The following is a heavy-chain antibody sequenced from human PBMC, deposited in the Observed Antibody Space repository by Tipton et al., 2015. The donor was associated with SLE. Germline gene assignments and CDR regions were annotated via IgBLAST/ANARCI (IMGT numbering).Heavy chain of an antibody. J-gene: IGHJ4*02. D-gene: IGHD5-12*01. CDR2: IYYSGST. Sequence: TLSLTCAVYGGSFSGYYWSWIRQPPGKGLEWIGYIYYSGSTNYNPSLKSRVTISVDTSKNQFSLKLSSVTAADTAVYYCAGPWGWLPNYWGQGTLVTVSS. CDR3: AGPWGWLPNY. CDR1: GGSFSGYY. V-gene: IGHV4-59*01.